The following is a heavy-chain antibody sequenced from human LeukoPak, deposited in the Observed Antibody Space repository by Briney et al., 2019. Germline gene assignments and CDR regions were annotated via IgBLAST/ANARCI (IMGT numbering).Heavy chain of an antibody. J-gene: IGHJ3*02. CDR2: IYRSGST. V-gene: IGHV4-4*02. Sequence: PSETLSLTCAVSGGSISSPNWWTWVRQPPGKGLEWIGEIYRSGSTNYNPSLKSRVTMSVDKPKNQFSLKMTSVTAADTAVYYCARAHSDAFDIWGQGTMVTVSS. CDR1: GGSISSPNW. CDR3: ARAHSDAFDI.